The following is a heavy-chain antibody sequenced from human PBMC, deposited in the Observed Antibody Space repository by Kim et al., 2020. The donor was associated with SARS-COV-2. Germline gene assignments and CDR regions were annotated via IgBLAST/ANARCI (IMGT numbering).Heavy chain of an antibody. J-gene: IGHJ5*02. CDR3: VKSDWFDP. V-gene: IGHV3-74*01. CDR2: IKSDGSTT. CDR1: GFTFSSYW. Sequence: GGSLRLSCTASGFTFSSYWMNWVRQGPGKGLVWVSRIKSDGSTTAYADSVKGRFIVSRDNAKNTLYLQMNSLRADDTAVYYCVKSDWFDPWGQGTLVTVSS.